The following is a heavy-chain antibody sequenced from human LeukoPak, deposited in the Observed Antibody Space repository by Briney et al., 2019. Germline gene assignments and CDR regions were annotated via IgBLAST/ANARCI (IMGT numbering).Heavy chain of an antibody. CDR1: GYTFTIYY. CDR3: ARDPPYSSVARRFDY. CDR2: INPSGGST. D-gene: IGHD6-19*01. J-gene: IGHJ4*02. V-gene: IGHV1-46*01. Sequence: ASVNVSCKSSGYTFTIYYIHWVRQAPGQGLEWMGIINPSGGSTSYAQKFQGRVTMTTDTFTSTVYMELSSLKSEDTAVYYCARDPPYSSVARRFDYWGQGTLVTVSS.